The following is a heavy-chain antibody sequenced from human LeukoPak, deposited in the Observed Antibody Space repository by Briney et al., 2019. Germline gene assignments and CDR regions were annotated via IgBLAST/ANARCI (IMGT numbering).Heavy chain of an antibody. CDR2: ISWNSGSI. V-gene: IGHV3-9*01. D-gene: IGHD1-26*01. J-gene: IGHJ4*02. CDR1: GFTFDDYA. CDR3: LSLSGSYPIMTHGY. Sequence: HAGGSLRLSCAASGFTFDDYAIHWVRQAPGKGLEGVSGISWNSGSIGYADSVKGRFTISRDNAKNSLYLQMNSLRAEDTALYYCLSLSGSYPIMTHGYWGQGTLVTVSS.